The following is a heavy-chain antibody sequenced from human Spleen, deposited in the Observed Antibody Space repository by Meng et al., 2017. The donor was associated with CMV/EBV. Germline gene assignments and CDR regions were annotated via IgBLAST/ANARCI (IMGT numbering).Heavy chain of an antibody. D-gene: IGHD3-10*01. CDR2: INSNSGGT. Sequence: ASVKVSCKASGYTFTGYYVHWVRQALGRGLEWMIWINSNSGGTKYAQKFQGRVTMTRDTSIITAYMGLSRLRSDDTAVYYWARVIYGSGSEYYFDYWGQGTLVAVSS. J-gene: IGHJ4*02. V-gene: IGHV1-2*02. CDR3: ARVIYGSGSEYYFDY. CDR1: GYTFTGYY.